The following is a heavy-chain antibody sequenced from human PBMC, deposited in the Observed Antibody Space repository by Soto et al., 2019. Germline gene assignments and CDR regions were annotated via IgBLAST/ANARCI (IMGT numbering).Heavy chain of an antibody. CDR3: AGGEQQLLRGGMDV. Sequence: QVQLVQSGAEVKKPGSSVKVSCKASGGTFSIYAIRWVRQAPGQGLEWMGGIIPIFGTANYAQKFQGRVTITADESTSTDYMELSSLRSEDTAVYYCAGGEQQLLRGGMDVWGQGTTVTVSS. V-gene: IGHV1-69*12. D-gene: IGHD6-13*01. J-gene: IGHJ6*02. CDR2: IIPIFGTA. CDR1: GGTFSIYA.